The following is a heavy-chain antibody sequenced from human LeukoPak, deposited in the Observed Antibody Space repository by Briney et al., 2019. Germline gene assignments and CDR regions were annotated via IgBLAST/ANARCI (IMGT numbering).Heavy chain of an antibody. V-gene: IGHV4-59*10. CDR1: GGSFSGYY. D-gene: IGHD3-3*01. J-gene: IGHJ6*03. CDR2: IYTSGST. Sequence: PSETLSLTCAVYGGSFSGYYWSWIRQPAGKGLEWIGRIYTSGSTNYNPSLKSRVTMSVDTSKNQFSLKLSSVTAADTAVYYCASPFWSGSMDVWGKGTTVTVSS. CDR3: ASPFWSGSMDV.